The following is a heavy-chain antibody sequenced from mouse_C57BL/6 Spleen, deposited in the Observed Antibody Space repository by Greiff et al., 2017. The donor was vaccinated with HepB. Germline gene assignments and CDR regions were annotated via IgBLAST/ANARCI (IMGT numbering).Heavy chain of an antibody. CDR1: GYSITSGYY. D-gene: IGHD2-4*01. CDR2: ISYDGSN. J-gene: IGHJ1*03. V-gene: IGHV3-6*01. Sequence: ESGPGLVKPSQSLSLTCSVTGYSITSGYYWNWIRQFPGNKLEWMGYISYDGSNNYNPSLKNRISITRDTSKNQFFLKLNSVTTEDTATYYCASHYDYDWYFDVWGTGTTVTVSS. CDR3: ASHYDYDWYFDV.